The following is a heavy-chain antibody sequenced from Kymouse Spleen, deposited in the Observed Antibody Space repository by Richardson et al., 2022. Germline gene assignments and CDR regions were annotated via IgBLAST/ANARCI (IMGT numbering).Heavy chain of an antibody. Sequence: QVQLQQWGAGLLKPSETLSLTCAVYGGSFSGYYWSWIRQPPGKGLEWIGEINHSGSTNYNPSLKSRVTISVDTSKNQFSLKLSSVTAADTAVYYCARGRAGGFDYWGQGTLVTVSS. D-gene: IGHD3-16*02,IGHD6-19*01,IGHD7-27*02. CDR2: INHSGST. CDR1: GGSFSGYY. J-gene: IGHJ4*02. V-gene: IGHV4-34*01. CDR3: ARGRAGGFDY.